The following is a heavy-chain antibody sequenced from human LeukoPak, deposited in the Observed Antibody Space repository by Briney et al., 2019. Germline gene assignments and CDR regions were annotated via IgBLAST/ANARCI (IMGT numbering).Heavy chain of an antibody. D-gene: IGHD3-22*01. CDR1: GYTFSSYE. CDR2: MNPNSGNT. Sequence: ASVKVSCKASGYTFSSYEINWVRQATGQGLEWMGWMNPNSGNTGYAQKFQGRVTMTRNTSISTAYMELSSLRSEDTAVYYCARADTHYYDSSGYYYWFDPWGQGTLVTVSS. J-gene: IGHJ5*02. CDR3: ARADTHYYDSSGYYYWFDP. V-gene: IGHV1-8*01.